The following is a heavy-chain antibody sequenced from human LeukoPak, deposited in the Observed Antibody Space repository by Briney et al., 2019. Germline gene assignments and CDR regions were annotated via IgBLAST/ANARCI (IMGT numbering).Heavy chain of an antibody. CDR2: IIPIFGTA. Sequence: SVKVSCKASGGTFSSYAISWVRQAPGQGLEWMGGIIPIFGTANYAQKFQGRVTITADESTSTAYMELSSLRSEDTAVYYCARDLLHYDSSGPFDYWGQGTLVTVSS. J-gene: IGHJ4*02. CDR1: GGTFSSYA. V-gene: IGHV1-69*13. D-gene: IGHD3-22*01. CDR3: ARDLLHYDSSGPFDY.